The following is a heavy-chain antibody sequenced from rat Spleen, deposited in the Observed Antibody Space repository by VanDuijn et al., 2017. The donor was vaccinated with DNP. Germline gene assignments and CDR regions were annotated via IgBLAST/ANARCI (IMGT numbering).Heavy chain of an antibody. D-gene: IGHD4-3*01. CDR3: IRWNSGHFDY. CDR1: GFTFSDYN. CDR2: ISYDGSST. J-gene: IGHJ2*01. Sequence: EVQLVESGGGLVQPGRSLKLSCAGSGFTFSDYNMAWVRQAPKKGLEWVATISYDGSSTYYRDSVKGRFTVSRDNAKTTLYLQMNSLRSEDMATYYCIRWNSGHFDYWGQGVMVTVSS. V-gene: IGHV5-7*01.